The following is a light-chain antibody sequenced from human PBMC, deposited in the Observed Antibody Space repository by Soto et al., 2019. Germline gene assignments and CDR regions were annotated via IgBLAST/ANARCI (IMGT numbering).Light chain of an antibody. CDR3: QQYAASPLT. J-gene: IGKJ4*01. V-gene: IGKV3-20*01. CDR2: GAT. CDR1: QSVGRNY. Sequence: EIVLTQSPGTLPVSPGERATLSCRASQSVGRNYLAWYQQKPGQAPRLLIHGATSRATGIPDRFSGSGSGTDFTLTISRLEPEDLAVYYCQQYAASPLTFGGGTKVETK.